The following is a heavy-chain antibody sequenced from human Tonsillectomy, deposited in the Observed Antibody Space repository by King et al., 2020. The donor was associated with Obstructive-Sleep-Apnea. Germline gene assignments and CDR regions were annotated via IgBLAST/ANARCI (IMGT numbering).Heavy chain of an antibody. V-gene: IGHV3-23*04. CDR3: AKGRDGYNVGYFDL. CDR2: ISGSGGST. CDR1: GISFSSYT. Sequence: VQLVESGGGLAQPGGSQRLSCAASGISFSSYTMSWVRQAPGKGLEWVSAISGSGGSTYHTDSVKGRFTLSRDNSKNTLYLQMNSLRAEDTAVYYCAKGRDGYNVGYFDLWGRGTLVTVSS. J-gene: IGHJ2*01. D-gene: IGHD5-24*01.